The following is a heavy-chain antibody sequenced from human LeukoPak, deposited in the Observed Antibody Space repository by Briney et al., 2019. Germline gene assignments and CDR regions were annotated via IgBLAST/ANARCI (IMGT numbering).Heavy chain of an antibody. CDR1: GFTFSSYE. CDR3: ARSPIRQRFFDY. V-gene: IGHV3-48*03. Sequence: PGGPWRLSGAASGFTFSSYEMNGVRKAPGKGLEWFSYTSSSGSSISYPDSVKGRFTISRDNAKNSLYLQMNSLRAEDTAVYFCARSPIRQRFFDYWGQGILVTVSS. D-gene: IGHD5-12*01. CDR2: TSSSGSSI. J-gene: IGHJ4*02.